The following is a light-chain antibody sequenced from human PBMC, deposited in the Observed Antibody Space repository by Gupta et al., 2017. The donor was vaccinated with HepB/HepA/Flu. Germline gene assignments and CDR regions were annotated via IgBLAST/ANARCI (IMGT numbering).Light chain of an antibody. J-gene: IGKJ4*01. CDR3: QQRNSYPLT. V-gene: IGKV1-9*01. CDR1: QGISSY. Sequence: DIQLTQSPSFLSASVGERVTITCRASQGISSYLAWYQQQTRVPSRFSGSGSGTEFILTISSLQPEDFATYYCQQRNSYPLTFGGGTKVEIK.